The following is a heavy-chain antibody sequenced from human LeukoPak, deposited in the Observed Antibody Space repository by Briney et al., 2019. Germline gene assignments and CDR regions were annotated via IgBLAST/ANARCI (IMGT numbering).Heavy chain of an antibody. Sequence: GESLKISCKGSGYSFTSYWIGWVRQMPGKGLEWMGIIYPDDSETRYSPSFQGQVTISADKSISTAYLQWSSLEASDTAMYYCARRGMTTDPGADYWGQGTLVTVSS. D-gene: IGHD4-11*01. V-gene: IGHV5-51*01. CDR3: ARRGMTTDPGADY. J-gene: IGHJ4*02. CDR1: GYSFTSYW. CDR2: IYPDDSET.